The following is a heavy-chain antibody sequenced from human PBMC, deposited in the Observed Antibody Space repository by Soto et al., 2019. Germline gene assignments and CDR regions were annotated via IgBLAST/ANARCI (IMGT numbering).Heavy chain of an antibody. CDR2: ISAYNGNT. V-gene: IGHV1-18*01. J-gene: IGHJ4*02. D-gene: IGHD2-15*01. CDR1: GYTFTSYG. CDR3: ARGVHIVVVDGAGGGSEFDY. Sequence: ASVKVSCKASGYTFTSYGISWVRQAPGQGLEWMGWISAYNGNTNYAQKLQGRVTMTTDTSTSTAYMELRSLRSDDTAVYYCARGVHIVVVDGAGGGSEFDYWGQGTLVTVSS.